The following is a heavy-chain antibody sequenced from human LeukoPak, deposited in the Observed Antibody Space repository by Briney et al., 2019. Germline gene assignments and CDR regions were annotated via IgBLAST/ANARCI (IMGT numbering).Heavy chain of an antibody. CDR1: GGSFSSSY. Sequence: SETLSLTCIVSGGSFSSSYWSWIRQPPGKGLEWIAYIYSNGNTNSNSSLKSRVTIAVDTSQSQFSLKLSSVTAADTAVYYCARGLVGLTPHAGVFQIWGQGTKVTVSS. D-gene: IGHD1-26*01. CDR2: IYSNGNT. J-gene: IGHJ3*02. CDR3: ARGLVGLTPHAGVFQI. V-gene: IGHV4-59*01.